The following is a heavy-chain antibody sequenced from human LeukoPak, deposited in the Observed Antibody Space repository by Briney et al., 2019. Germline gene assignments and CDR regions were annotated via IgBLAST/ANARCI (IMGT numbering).Heavy chain of an antibody. Sequence: PGGSLRLSCAASGFTFSNHGMHWVRQAPGKGLEWVALIWYDGTKKYYADSVKGRLTISRDNAKNSLYLQMNSLRTEDTAVYYCARGEYYYDGGYWGQGTLVTVAS. CDR2: IWYDGTKK. V-gene: IGHV3-33*01. J-gene: IGHJ4*02. D-gene: IGHD3-22*01. CDR3: ARGEYYYDGGY. CDR1: GFTFSNHG.